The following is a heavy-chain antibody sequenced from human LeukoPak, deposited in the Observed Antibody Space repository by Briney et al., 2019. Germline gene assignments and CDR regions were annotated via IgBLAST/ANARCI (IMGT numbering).Heavy chain of an antibody. J-gene: IGHJ4*02. Sequence: GGSLRLSCAASGFTFSSYAMSWVRQAPGKGLEWVSTISGSGSSTYYADSVKGRFTISRDNAKNTLYLQMNSLRAEDTAVYYCARGGSYRFDYWGQGTLVTVSS. V-gene: IGHV3-23*01. CDR3: ARGGSYRFDY. CDR2: ISGSGSST. D-gene: IGHD1-26*01. CDR1: GFTFSSYA.